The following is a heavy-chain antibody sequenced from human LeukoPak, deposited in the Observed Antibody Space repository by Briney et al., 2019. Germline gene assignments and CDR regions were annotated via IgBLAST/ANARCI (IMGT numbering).Heavy chain of an antibody. J-gene: IGHJ4*02. CDR1: GGSISSSSYY. CDR3: ARQTVVAATLDY. D-gene: IGHD2-15*01. CDR2: IYYSGST. V-gene: IGHV4-39*01. Sequence: PSETLSLTCTVSGGSISSSSYYRGWIRQPPGKGLEWIGSIYYSGSTYYNPSLKSRVTISVDTSKNQFSLKLSSVTAADTAVYYCARQTVVAATLDYWGQGTLVTVSS.